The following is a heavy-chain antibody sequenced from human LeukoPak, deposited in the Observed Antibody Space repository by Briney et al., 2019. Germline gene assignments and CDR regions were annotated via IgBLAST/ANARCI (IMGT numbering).Heavy chain of an antibody. D-gene: IGHD6-19*01. V-gene: IGHV3-48*01. J-gene: IGHJ4*02. Sequence: GGSLRLSCAASGFTFSSYSMTWVRQAPGKGLEWISYIGSSSSGSTIYYADSVKGRFTISRDNSKNTLYLQMNSLRAEDTAVYYCAKALSGWQKFSFDYWGQGTLVTVSS. CDR1: GFTFSSYS. CDR3: AKALSGWQKFSFDY. CDR2: IGSSSSGSTI.